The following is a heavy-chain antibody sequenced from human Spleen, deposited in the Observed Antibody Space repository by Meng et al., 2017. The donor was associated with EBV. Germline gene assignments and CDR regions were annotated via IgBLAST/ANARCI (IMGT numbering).Heavy chain of an antibody. Sequence: QVQRQQSGPGLVKPSETLSLTFTVSGASVGRNTYYWSWIRQPPGKGLEWIGYIYYSGTTKYNPSLKSRVTISVDTSKNQFSLKLNSVTTADTAVYYCARGTRGDSPEEFQYWGQGTLVTVSS. CDR2: IYYSGTT. CDR3: ARGTRGDSPEEFQY. J-gene: IGHJ1*01. V-gene: IGHV4-61*01. D-gene: IGHD2-21*02. CDR1: GASVGRNTYY.